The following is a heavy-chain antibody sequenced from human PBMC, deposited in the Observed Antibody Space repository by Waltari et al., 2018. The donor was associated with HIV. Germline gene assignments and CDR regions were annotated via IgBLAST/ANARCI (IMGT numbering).Heavy chain of an antibody. CDR1: GFGVRGNY. CDR2: IYGGGNT. J-gene: IGHJ6*02. V-gene: IGHV3-53*01. D-gene: IGHD2-21*01. CDR3: ATPSIVSRRTYYYAMDV. Sequence: EVQLAESGGGLIQPGGSLRLSCAVSGFGVRGNYMSRVRQAPGKGLEWVSVIYGGGNTYYADSVKGRFSISRDNSKNTLFLQMNSLRAEDTAVYYCATPSIVSRRTYYYAMDVWGQGTTVTVS.